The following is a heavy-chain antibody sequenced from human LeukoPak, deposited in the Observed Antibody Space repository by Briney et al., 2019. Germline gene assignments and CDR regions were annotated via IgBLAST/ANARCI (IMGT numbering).Heavy chain of an antibody. CDR2: ISGSGGST. CDR3: GGSPLRDSSGYYYFDY. CDR1: GLTFSSYA. J-gene: IGHJ4*02. V-gene: IGHV3-23*01. Sequence: GGSLRLSCAASGLTFSSYAMSWVRQAPGKGLEWVSAISGSGGSTYYADSVKGRFTISRDNSKNTLYLQMNSLRAEDTAVYYCGGSPLRDSSGYYYFDYWGQGTLVTVSS. D-gene: IGHD3-22*01.